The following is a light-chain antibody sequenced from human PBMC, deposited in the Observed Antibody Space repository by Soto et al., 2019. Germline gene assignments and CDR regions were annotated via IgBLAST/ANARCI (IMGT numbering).Light chain of an antibody. V-gene: IGKV3-20*01. J-gene: IGKJ2*01. CDR1: QSVSKS. CDR2: GAS. Sequence: EIVLTQSPDTLSLSPGERATLSCTASQSVSKSLAWYQVKPGQAPRLLIYGASSRATGIPDRFSGSGSGTDFTLSISSLEPEDIAAYYCQQYGTSYTFVQGTKLEIK. CDR3: QQYGTSYT.